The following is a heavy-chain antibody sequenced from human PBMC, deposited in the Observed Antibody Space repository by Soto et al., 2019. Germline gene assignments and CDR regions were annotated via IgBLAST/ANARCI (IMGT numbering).Heavy chain of an antibody. V-gene: IGHV3-48*01. D-gene: IGHD4-17*01. CDR2: ISSSSSTI. Sequence: PGGSLRLSCAASGFTFSSYSMNWVRQAPGKGLEWVSYISSSSSTIYYADSVKGRFTISRDNAKNSLYLQMNSLRAEDTAVYYCARDQSPLRYGDYVDYWGQGTLVTVSS. CDR3: ARDQSPLRYGDYVDY. J-gene: IGHJ4*02. CDR1: GFTFSSYS.